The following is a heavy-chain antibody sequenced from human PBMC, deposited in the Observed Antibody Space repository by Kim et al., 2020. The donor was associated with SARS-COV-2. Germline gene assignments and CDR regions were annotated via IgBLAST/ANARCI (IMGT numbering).Heavy chain of an antibody. V-gene: IGHV4-39*01. Sequence: SQTLSLTCTVSGGSISSSSYYWGWIRQPPGKGLEWIGSIYYSGSTYYNPSLKSRVTISVDTSKNQFSLKLSSVTAADTAVYYCARKTYDFWSGPNWFDPWGQGTLVPVSS. CDR3: ARKTYDFWSGPNWFDP. CDR2: IYYSGST. CDR1: GGSISSSSYY. J-gene: IGHJ5*02. D-gene: IGHD3-3*01.